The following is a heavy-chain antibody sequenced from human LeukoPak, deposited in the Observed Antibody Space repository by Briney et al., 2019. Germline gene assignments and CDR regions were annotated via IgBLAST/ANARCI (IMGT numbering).Heavy chain of an antibody. V-gene: IGHV3-48*03. Sequence: PGGSLRLSCAASGFTFSSYEMNWVRQAPGKGLEWVSYISSSGSTIYYADTVKGRFTISRDNAKNSLYLQMSSLRAEETAVYYCAREDMGYCSGGSCYRAWYDPWGEGTLVTVSS. CDR1: GFTFSSYE. CDR2: ISSSGSTI. D-gene: IGHD2-15*01. J-gene: IGHJ5*02. CDR3: AREDMGYCSGGSCYRAWYDP.